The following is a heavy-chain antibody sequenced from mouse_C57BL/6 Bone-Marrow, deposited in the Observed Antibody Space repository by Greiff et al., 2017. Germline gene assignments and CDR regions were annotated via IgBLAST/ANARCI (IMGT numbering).Heavy chain of an antibody. CDR2: IYPSDSYT. Sequence: QVQLQQPGAELVKPGASVKLSCKASGYTFTSYWMQWVKQRPGQGLEWIGEIYPSDSYTNYNQKFKGKATLTVDTSSSTAYMQLSSLTSEDSAVYYCARGNYLFAYWGQGTLVTVSA. J-gene: IGHJ3*01. CDR1: GYTFTSYW. CDR3: ARGNYLFAY. V-gene: IGHV1-50*01. D-gene: IGHD1-1*02.